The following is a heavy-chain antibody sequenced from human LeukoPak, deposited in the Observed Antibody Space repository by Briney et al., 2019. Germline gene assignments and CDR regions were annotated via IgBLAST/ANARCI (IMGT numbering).Heavy chain of an antibody. D-gene: IGHD6-6*01. CDR1: GYTFTSYD. CDR3: ARDSSSGVYYFDY. Sequence: GASVNVTFKASGYTFTSYDINWVRQATGQGLEWVGWMNPNSGNTGYAQKFQGRVTMTRNTSISKASMELSSLRSEDTAVYYCARDSSSGVYYFDYWGQGTLVTVSS. V-gene: IGHV1-8*01. J-gene: IGHJ4*02. CDR2: MNPNSGNT.